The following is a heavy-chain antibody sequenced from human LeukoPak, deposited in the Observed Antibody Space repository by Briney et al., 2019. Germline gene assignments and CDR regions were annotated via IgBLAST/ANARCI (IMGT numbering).Heavy chain of an antibody. V-gene: IGHV3-23*01. Sequence: GGSLRLSCAASGFTLSSYSMNWVRQAPGKGLEWVSAISGSGGSTYYADSVKGRFTISRDNSKNTLYLQMNSLRAEDTAVYYCAKSELRYFDWLFFGYWGQGTLVTVSS. D-gene: IGHD3-9*01. CDR1: GFTLSSYS. CDR3: AKSELRYFDWLFFGY. J-gene: IGHJ4*02. CDR2: ISGSGGST.